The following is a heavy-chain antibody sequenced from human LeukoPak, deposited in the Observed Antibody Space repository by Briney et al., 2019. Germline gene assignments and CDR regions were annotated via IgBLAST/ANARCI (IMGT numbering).Heavy chain of an antibody. Sequence: PSETLSLTCSVSGGSISSYYWSWIRQPPGKGLEWIAYIYYSGSINYNPSLKSRVTISVDTSKNQFSLKLSSETAADTAVYYCARGRWTHDSSYWYFDLWGRGTLVTVSS. CDR3: ARGRWTHDSSYWYFDL. CDR1: GGSISSYY. V-gene: IGHV4-59*01. D-gene: IGHD5-18*01. CDR2: IYYSGSI. J-gene: IGHJ2*01.